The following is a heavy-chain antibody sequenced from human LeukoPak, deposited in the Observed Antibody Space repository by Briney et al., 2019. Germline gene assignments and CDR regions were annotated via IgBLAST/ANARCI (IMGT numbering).Heavy chain of an antibody. D-gene: IGHD6-13*01. Sequence: TSETLSFTCTVSGGSISSYYWSWIRQPPGKGLEWIGYIYYSGSTNYNPSLESRVTISVDTSKNQFSLKLSSVTAADTAVYYCARSIAAAGDDAFDIWGQGTMVTVSS. J-gene: IGHJ3*02. CDR1: GGSISSYY. CDR3: ARSIAAAGDDAFDI. CDR2: IYYSGST. V-gene: IGHV4-59*01.